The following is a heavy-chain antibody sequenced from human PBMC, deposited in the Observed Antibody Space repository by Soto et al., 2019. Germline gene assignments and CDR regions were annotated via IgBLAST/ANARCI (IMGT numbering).Heavy chain of an antibody. CDR3: AHRIAATGRTLDY. D-gene: IGHD6-13*01. J-gene: IGHJ4*02. CDR2: IYWYGEK. V-gene: IGHV2-5*01. Sequence: QITLKESGPTLVRPTQPLTLTCTVSGFSLRTDAVGVAWIRQSPGKALEWLGIIYWYGEKRYKSSLQTRLTITRNTSTNLVVLTLTDMAPLDTATYFCAHRIAATGRTLDYWGQGVLVTVSS. CDR1: GFSLRTDAVG.